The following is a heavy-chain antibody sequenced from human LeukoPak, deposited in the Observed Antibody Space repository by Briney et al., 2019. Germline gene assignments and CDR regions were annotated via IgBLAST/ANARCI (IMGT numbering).Heavy chain of an antibody. D-gene: IGHD2-21*02. CDR3: ARSHIVAVTGFAFDI. Sequence: PSETLSLTCTVSGGSISSYYWSWIRQPPGKGLEWIGYIYYSGSTNYNPSLKSRVTISVDTSKNQFSLQLSSVTAADTTVYYCARSHIVAVTGFAFDIWGQGTLVTVSS. CDR1: GGSISSYY. J-gene: IGHJ3*02. CDR2: IYYSGST. V-gene: IGHV4-59*08.